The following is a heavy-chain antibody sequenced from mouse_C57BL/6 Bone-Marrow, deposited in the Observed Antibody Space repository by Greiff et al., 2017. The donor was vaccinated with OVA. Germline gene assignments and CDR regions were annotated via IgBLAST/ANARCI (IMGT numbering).Heavy chain of an antibody. CDR3: ARWYYGSSYGYFDV. V-gene: IGHV1-80*01. CDR1: GYAFSSYW. D-gene: IGHD1-1*01. CDR2: IYPGDGDT. Sequence: VQLQQSGAELVKPGASVKISCKASGYAFSSYWMNWVKQRPGKGLEWIGQIYPGDGDTNYNGKFKGKATLTADKSSSTAYMQLSSLTSEDSAFYFCARWYYGSSYGYFDVWGTGTTVTVSS. J-gene: IGHJ1*03.